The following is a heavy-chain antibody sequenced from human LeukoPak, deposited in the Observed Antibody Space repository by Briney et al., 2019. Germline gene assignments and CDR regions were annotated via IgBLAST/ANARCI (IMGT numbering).Heavy chain of an antibody. Sequence: SETLSLTCTVSGGSISSGSYYWSWIRQPAGKGLEWIGRIYTSGSTNHNPSLQSRVTISVAKSQHPFYLKMSSVTDADTTVCSCARGFYDSSGYTFDYWGQGTLVTVSS. CDR2: IYTSGST. CDR3: ARGFYDSSGYTFDY. V-gene: IGHV4-61*02. J-gene: IGHJ4*02. D-gene: IGHD3-22*01. CDR1: GGSISSGSYY.